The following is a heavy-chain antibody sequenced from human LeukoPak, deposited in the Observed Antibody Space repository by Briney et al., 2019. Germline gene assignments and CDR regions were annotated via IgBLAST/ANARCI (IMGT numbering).Heavy chain of an antibody. V-gene: IGHV3-9*01. Sequence: PGRSLRFSCAASGFTFDDYAMHWVRQAPGKGLEWVSGISWNSGSIGYADSVKGRFTISRDNAKNSLYLQMNSLRAEDTALYYCAKDDVYDILTGYQLGSWGQGTLVTVSS. CDR2: ISWNSGSI. CDR3: AKDDVYDILTGYQLGS. J-gene: IGHJ4*02. D-gene: IGHD3-9*01. CDR1: GFTFDDYA.